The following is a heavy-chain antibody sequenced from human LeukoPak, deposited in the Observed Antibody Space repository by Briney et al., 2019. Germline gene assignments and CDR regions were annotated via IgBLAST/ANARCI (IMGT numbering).Heavy chain of an antibody. Sequence: PGGSLRLSCAASGFTFSSYVMHWVRQAPGKGLEWVAIISYDGSNEYYADSVKGRFTISRDNSKNTLYLQMNSLRAADTAVYYCAREGSRRLYMDFWGRGTTVTVSS. J-gene: IGHJ6*03. CDR3: AREGSRRLYMDF. D-gene: IGHD6-25*01. V-gene: IGHV3-30*04. CDR1: GFTFSSYV. CDR2: ISYDGSNE.